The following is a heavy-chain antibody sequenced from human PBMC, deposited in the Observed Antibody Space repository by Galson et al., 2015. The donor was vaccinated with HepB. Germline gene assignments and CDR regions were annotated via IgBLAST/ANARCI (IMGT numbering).Heavy chain of an antibody. CDR3: AKDGAGLKTYYFDY. CDR2: ISGSGGST. D-gene: IGHD1-26*01. Sequence: LRLSCAASGFTFSSYAMSWVRQAPGKGLEWVSAISGSGGSTYYADSVKGRFTISRDNSKNTLYLQMNSLRAEDTAVYYCAKDGAGLKTYYFDYWGQGTLVTVSS. J-gene: IGHJ4*02. CDR1: GFTFSSYA. V-gene: IGHV3-23*01.